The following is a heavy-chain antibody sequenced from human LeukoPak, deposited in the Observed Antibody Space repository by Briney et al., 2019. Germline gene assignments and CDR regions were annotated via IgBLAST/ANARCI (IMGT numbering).Heavy chain of an antibody. D-gene: IGHD3-22*01. CDR1: GFTFSSYS. CDR3: ARDMSCSRCSSGNYSYFDY. J-gene: IGHJ4*02. Sequence: GGSLRLSCAASGFTFSSYSLNWVRQAPGKGLEWVSSLSSSSSYIYYADSVRGRFTISSDNTKNSLYLQMNSLRAEDTAVYYCARDMSCSRCSSGNYSYFDYWGQGTLVTVSS. V-gene: IGHV3-21*01. CDR2: LSSSSSYI.